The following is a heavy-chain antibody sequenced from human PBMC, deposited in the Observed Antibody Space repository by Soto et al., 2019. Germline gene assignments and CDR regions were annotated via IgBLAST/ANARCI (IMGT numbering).Heavy chain of an antibody. D-gene: IGHD4-17*01. CDR1: GDSINSGGYC. J-gene: IGHJ4*02. CDR3: ARDRRGGATVTTFDY. V-gene: IGHV4-31*03. Sequence: QMQLQESGPGLVKPSQTLSLTCTVSGDSINSGGYCWSWIRHHPGKGLEWIGCIYYSGVPYYNPSLTSRTTISVDTSKNQFSLKMTSVTAADTAVYYCARDRRGGATVTTFDYWGQGSLVTVSS. CDR2: IYYSGVP.